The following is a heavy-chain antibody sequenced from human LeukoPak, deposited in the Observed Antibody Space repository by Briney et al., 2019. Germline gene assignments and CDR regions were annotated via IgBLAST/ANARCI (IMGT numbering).Heavy chain of an antibody. Sequence: GGSMRLSCAASGLAFSAYKMHWVRQAPRKGLVWVSRISTDGYTTDYADFVQGRFTAPRDNTKNTWSLEMNSLRAEDTAVYYCVVGGSPGYWGQGTLVTVSS. J-gene: IGHJ4*02. V-gene: IGHV3-74*01. CDR3: VVGGSPGY. D-gene: IGHD2-15*01. CDR1: GLAFSAYK. CDR2: ISTDGYTT.